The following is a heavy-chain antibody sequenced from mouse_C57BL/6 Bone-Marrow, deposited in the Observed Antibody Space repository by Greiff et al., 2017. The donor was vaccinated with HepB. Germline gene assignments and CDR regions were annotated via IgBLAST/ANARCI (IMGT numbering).Heavy chain of an antibody. Sequence: QVQLKQPGTELVKPGASVKLSCKASGYTFTSYWMHWVKQRPGQGLEWIGNINPSNGGTNYNEKFKSKATLTVDKSSSTAYMQLSSLTSEDSAVYYCARSATVVATKYYFDYWGQGTTLTVSS. D-gene: IGHD1-1*01. V-gene: IGHV1-53*01. CDR1: GYTFTSYW. CDR3: ARSATVVATKYYFDY. CDR2: INPSNGGT. J-gene: IGHJ2*01.